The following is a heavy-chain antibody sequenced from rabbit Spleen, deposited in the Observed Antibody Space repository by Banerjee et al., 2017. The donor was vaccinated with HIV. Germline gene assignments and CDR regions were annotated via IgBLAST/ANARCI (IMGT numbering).Heavy chain of an antibody. CDR1: GFSFSGGYY. J-gene: IGHJ4*01. V-gene: IGHV1S45*01. CDR2: INAITGKA. D-gene: IGHD1-1*01. Sequence: QQQVVESGGGLVQPGASLTLTCKASGFSFSGGYYVGWVRQAPGKGLDWIACINAITGKAVYATWASGRFTISRTSSTTVTLRMTSLTAADRATYFCARDLVAVIGWNFNLWGQGTLVTVS. CDR3: ARDLVAVIGWNFNL.